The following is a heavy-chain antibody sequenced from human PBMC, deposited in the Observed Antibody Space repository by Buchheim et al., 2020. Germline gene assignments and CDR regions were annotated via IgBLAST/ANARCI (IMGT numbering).Heavy chain of an antibody. V-gene: IGHV3-23*01. CDR2: ISGSGGST. J-gene: IGHJ6*03. CDR3: AKGWGDCSSTSCYSYYYYMDV. CDR1: GFTFSSYA. Sequence: EVQLLESGGGLVQPGGSLRLSCAASGFTFSSYAMSWVRQAPGKGLEWVSAISGSGGSTYYADSVKGRFTISRDNSKNTLYLQMNSLRAEDTAVYYCAKGWGDCSSTSCYSYYYYMDVWGKGTT. D-gene: IGHD2-2*02.